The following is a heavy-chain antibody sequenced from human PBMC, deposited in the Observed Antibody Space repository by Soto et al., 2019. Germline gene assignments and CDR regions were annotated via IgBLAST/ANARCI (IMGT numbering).Heavy chain of an antibody. CDR1: GFTFSSYG. D-gene: IGHD3-16*01. CDR2: ISYDGSNK. CDR3: AKGGGQANYGMDV. V-gene: IGHV3-30*18. J-gene: IGHJ6*02. Sequence: PGGSLRLSCAASGFTFSSYGMHWVRQAPGKGLEWVAVISYDGSNKYYADSVKGRFTISRDNSKNTLYLQMNSLRAEDTAVYYCAKGGGQANYGMDVWGQGTTVTVSS.